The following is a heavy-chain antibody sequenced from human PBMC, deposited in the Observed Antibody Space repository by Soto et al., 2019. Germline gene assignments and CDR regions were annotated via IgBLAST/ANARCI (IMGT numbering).Heavy chain of an antibody. J-gene: IGHJ6*02. CDR3: AKDPHYYGSGSYLTPYYYYGMDV. D-gene: IGHD3-10*01. CDR1: GFTFSSYG. V-gene: IGHV3-30*18. CDR2: ISYDGSNK. Sequence: GGSLRLSCAASGFTFSSYGMHWVRQAPGKGLEWVAVISYDGSNKYYADSVKGRFTISRENSKNTLYLQMNSLRAEDTAVYYCAKDPHYYGSGSYLTPYYYYGMDVWGQGTTVTVSS.